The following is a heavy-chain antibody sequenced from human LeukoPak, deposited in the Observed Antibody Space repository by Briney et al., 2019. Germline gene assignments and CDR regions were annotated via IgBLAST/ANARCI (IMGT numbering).Heavy chain of an antibody. D-gene: IGHD3-3*01. Sequence: PSETLSLTCTVSGGSISSYYWSWIRQPPGKGLEWIGYIYYSGSTNYNPSLKSRVTISVDTSKNQFSLKLSSVTAADTAVYYCARGPLYDFWSGYLHDAFDIWGQGTMVTVSS. CDR1: GGSISSYY. J-gene: IGHJ3*02. CDR2: IYYSGST. CDR3: ARGPLYDFWSGYLHDAFDI. V-gene: IGHV4-59*08.